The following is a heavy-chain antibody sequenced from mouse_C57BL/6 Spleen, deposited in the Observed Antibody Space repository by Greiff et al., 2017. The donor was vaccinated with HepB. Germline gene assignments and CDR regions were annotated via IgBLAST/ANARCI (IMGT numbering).Heavy chain of an antibody. V-gene: IGHV14-3*01. Sequence: VQLQQSVAELVRPGASVKLSCTASGFNIKNTYMHWVKQRPEQGLEWIGRIDPANGNTKYAPKFQGKATITADTSSNTAYLQLSSLTSEDTAIYDCARGDYYGSSPFAYWGQGTLVTVSA. CDR2: IDPANGNT. CDR3: ARGDYYGSSPFAY. CDR1: GFNIKNTY. D-gene: IGHD1-1*01. J-gene: IGHJ3*01.